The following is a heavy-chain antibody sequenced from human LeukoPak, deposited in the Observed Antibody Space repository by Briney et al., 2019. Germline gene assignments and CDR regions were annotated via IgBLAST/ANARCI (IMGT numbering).Heavy chain of an antibody. CDR3: ARHSQHARDLGSARNFDY. D-gene: IGHD7-27*01. CDR1: GGSISTYY. J-gene: IGHJ4*02. V-gene: IGHV4-59*08. CDR2: IHYSGST. Sequence: SETLSLTCTVSGGSISTYYWSWIRQPPGKGLEWIGYIHYSGSTNYNPSLKSRVTISVDTSKNLVSLRLTSVTAADTAVYYCARHSQHARDLGSARNFDYGGQGTLVTVSS.